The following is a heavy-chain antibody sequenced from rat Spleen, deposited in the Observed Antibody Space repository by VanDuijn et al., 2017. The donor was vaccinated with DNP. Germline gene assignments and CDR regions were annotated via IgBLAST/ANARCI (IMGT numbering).Heavy chain of an antibody. CDR2: ITRSGGST. Sequence: EVQLVESGGDLVQPGRSLKLSCVASGFTFNNYWMTWIRQVPGKGLEWVASITRSGGSTYYPDSVKGRFTISRDNAKDTLYLQMNSLRSEDTATYFCARLTYGGSHYFDYWGQGVMVTVSS. V-gene: IGHV5-31*01. CDR3: ARLTYGGSHYFDY. J-gene: IGHJ2*01. CDR1: GFTFNNYW. D-gene: IGHD1-11*01.